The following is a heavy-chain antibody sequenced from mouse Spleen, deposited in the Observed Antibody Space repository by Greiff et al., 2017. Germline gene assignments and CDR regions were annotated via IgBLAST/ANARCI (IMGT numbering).Heavy chain of an antibody. CDR2: IYPGSGDT. D-gene: IGHD2-10*01. Sequence: QLQESGPELVKPGASVKISCKASGYTFTDYYINWVKQKPGQGLEWIGWIYPGSGDTKYNEKFKGKATLTVDTSSSTAYMQLSSLTSEDTAVYFCARYAYYGNFDYWGQGTTLTVSS. CDR3: ARYAYYGNFDY. V-gene: IGHV1-84*02. CDR1: GYTFTDYY. J-gene: IGHJ2*01.